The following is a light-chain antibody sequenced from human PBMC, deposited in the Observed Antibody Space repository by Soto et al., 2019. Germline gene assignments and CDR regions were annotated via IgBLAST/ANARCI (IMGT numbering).Light chain of an antibody. V-gene: IGLV2-8*01. CDR1: SSDVGGYDY. J-gene: IGLJ1*01. Sequence: QSALTQPPSASGSPGQSVTISCTGTSSDVGGYDYVSWYQQHPGNAPQLMIYEVSKRPSGVPDRFSGSKSGNTASLTVSGLQAEDEADYYCSSYAGSSNYVFGTGTKVTVL. CDR3: SSYAGSSNYV. CDR2: EVS.